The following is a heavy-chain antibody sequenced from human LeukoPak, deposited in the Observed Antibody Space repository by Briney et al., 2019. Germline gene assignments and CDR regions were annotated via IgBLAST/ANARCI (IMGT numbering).Heavy chain of an antibody. D-gene: IGHD6-13*01. CDR2: ISSSGSTI. CDR1: GFTFSSYD. Sequence: GGSLRLSCAASGFTFSSYDMNWVRQAPGKGLEWVSYISSSGSTIYYADSVKGRFTISRDNAKNSLYLQMNSLRAEDTAVYYCAKAAAAGTFDFWGQGTLVTVSS. CDR3: AKAAAAGTFDF. J-gene: IGHJ4*02. V-gene: IGHV3-48*03.